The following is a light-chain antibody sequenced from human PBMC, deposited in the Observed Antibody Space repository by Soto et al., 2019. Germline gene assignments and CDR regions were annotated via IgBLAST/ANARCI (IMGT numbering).Light chain of an antibody. CDR3: QQYKSYSPYT. CDR1: QGISSN. J-gene: IGKJ5*01. CDR2: AAS. V-gene: IGKV1-9*01. Sequence: DIQMTQSPSSLSASVGDRVTITCRASQGISSNLAWYQQKPGKAPKPLIYAASTLQSGVPSRFSGSGSGTDFTLTIDSLQPDDFASYYCQQYKSYSPYTFGQGTRLEIK.